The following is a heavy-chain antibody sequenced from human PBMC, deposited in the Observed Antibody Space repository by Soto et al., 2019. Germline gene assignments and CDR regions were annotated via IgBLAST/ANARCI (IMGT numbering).Heavy chain of an antibody. J-gene: IGHJ4*02. V-gene: IGHV3-30-3*01. CDR1: GFNFRGFT. D-gene: IGHD6-25*01. CDR3: EREPWGYSGSAKHFDY. Sequence: QVHLVESGGGVVQPGGSLRLSCAASGFNFRGFTMHWVRQAPDKGLEWLSVISYAGDYKNYADSVGGRISISRDNSKNTLFLQMNSLRHEDTAVYFCEREPWGYSGSAKHFDYWGQGSRVIVSS. CDR2: ISYAGDYK.